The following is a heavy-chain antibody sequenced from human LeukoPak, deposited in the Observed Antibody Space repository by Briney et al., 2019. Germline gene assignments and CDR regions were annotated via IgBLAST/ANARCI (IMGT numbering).Heavy chain of an antibody. Sequence: SETLSLTCTVSGGSISSSSYYWGWIRQPPGKGLEWIGSIYYSRSTYYNPSLKSRVTISVDTSKNQFSLKLSSVTAADTAVYYCARGSGPNSSSWFDYWGQGTLVTVSS. CDR3: ARGSGPNSSSWFDY. CDR2: IYYSRST. J-gene: IGHJ5*01. CDR1: GGSISSSSYY. D-gene: IGHD6-13*01. V-gene: IGHV4-39*01.